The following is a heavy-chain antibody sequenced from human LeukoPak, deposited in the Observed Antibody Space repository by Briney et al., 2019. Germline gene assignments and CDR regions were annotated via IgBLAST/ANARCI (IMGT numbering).Heavy chain of an antibody. Sequence: WGSLRLSCAASGVTFSSYEMNWVRQPPGKGLEWVSYISSGGSTVHHADSVKGRFTISRDNTKNSLFLQMNSLRAEDTAVYYCARVPGSSGWNYYFDYWGPGTLVTVSS. CDR2: ISSGGSTV. J-gene: IGHJ4*02. CDR3: ARVPGSSGWNYYFDY. D-gene: IGHD6-19*01. V-gene: IGHV3-48*03. CDR1: GVTFSSYE.